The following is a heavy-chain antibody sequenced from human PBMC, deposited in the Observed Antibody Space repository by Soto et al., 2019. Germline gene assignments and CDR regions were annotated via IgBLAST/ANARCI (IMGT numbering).Heavy chain of an antibody. Sequence: GVLRLSCTASGFTFGDYAMSWIRQAPGKGLEWVGFIRSKAYGGTTEYAASVKGRFTISRDDSKSIAYMQMNSLKTEDTAVYSCTRPYCSSTSCYSYYYYGMDVWGQGTTVTVP. D-gene: IGHD2-2*01. V-gene: IGHV3-49*03. CDR2: IRSKAYGGTT. CDR3: TRPYCSSTSCYSYYYYGMDV. CDR1: GFTFGDYA. J-gene: IGHJ6*02.